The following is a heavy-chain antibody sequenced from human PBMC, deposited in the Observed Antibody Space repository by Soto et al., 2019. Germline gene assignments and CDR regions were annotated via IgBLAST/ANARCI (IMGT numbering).Heavy chain of an antibody. CDR2: TYYRSKWYY. J-gene: IGHJ4*01. Sequence: SQTLSLTCAITGDSVSSTSAGWSWVRQSPSRGLEWLGRTYYRSKWYYEYAVSVRGRITINPDTSKNQYSLQLNSVPPEDTAVYFCARGEQYSGRIFDYWGQGTLVTVSS. V-gene: IGHV6-1*01. CDR3: ARGEQYSGRIFDY. D-gene: IGHD1-26*01. CDR1: GDSVSSTSAG.